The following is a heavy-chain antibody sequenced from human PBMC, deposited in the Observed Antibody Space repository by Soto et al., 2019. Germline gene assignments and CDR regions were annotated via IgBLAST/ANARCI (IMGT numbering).Heavy chain of an antibody. CDR3: AKPPLSSGSYVPYYFDY. J-gene: IGHJ4*02. D-gene: IGHD3-16*01. V-gene: IGHV3-15*07. Sequence: PGGSLRLSCAASGVTFSNAWMNWVRQAPGKGLEWVGRIKSKTDGGTTDYAAPVKGRFTISRDNSKNTLYLQMNSLRAEDTAVYYCAKPPLSSGSYVPYYFDYWGQGTLVTVSS. CDR1: GVTFSNAW. CDR2: IKSKTDGGTT.